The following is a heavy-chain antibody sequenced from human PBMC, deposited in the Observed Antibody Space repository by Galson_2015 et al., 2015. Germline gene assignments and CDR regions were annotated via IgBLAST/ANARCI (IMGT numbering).Heavy chain of an antibody. CDR3: ARQRYDMGWFSDW. Sequence: QSRAEVPKPGDSLPISCLGSGYNFAAYWVAWVRQVPGGALEWMGLIYPGDSQTRYSPSFPVPVSISVDESINTAYLPWISLKASDAAIYYCARQRYDMGWFSDWWGQGTLVTVSS. V-gene: IGHV5-51*01. CDR1: GYNFAAYW. D-gene: IGHD3/OR15-3a*01. CDR2: IYPGDSQT. J-gene: IGHJ4*02.